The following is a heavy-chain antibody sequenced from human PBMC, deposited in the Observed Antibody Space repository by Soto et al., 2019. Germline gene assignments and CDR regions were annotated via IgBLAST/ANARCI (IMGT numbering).Heavy chain of an antibody. Sequence: VASVKVSCKASGYTFTSYGISWVRQAPGQGLEWMGWISAYNGNTNYAQKLQGRVTMTTDTSTSTAYMELRSLRSDDTAVYYCARDQYYYDSSGQSIGYYWGQGTLVTVSS. CDR3: ARDQYYYDSSGQSIGYY. CDR2: ISAYNGNT. CDR1: GYTFTSYG. V-gene: IGHV1-18*01. D-gene: IGHD3-22*01. J-gene: IGHJ4*02.